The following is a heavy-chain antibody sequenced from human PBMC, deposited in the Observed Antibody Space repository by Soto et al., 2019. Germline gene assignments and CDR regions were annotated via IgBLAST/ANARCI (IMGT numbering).Heavy chain of an antibody. CDR3: ARDRSNSXXXXXX. V-gene: IGHV4-30-4*01. D-gene: IGHD6-6*01. J-gene: IGHJ1*01. Sequence: QVQLQESGPGLVKPSQTLSLTCTVSGGSIDNYEYYWTWIRQPPGKGLEWVGYIYYSGRTNYNPSXNSRLTISLDTSKNXFSLRLTSVXXXXXXXXXCARDRSNSXXXXXXWGQ. CDR2: IYYSGRT. CDR1: GGSIDNYEYY.